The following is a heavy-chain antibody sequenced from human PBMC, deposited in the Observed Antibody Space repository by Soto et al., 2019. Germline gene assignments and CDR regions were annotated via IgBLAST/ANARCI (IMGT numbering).Heavy chain of an antibody. CDR3: AKCMTTVTTFPFDI. D-gene: IGHD4-17*01. V-gene: IGHV3-23*01. J-gene: IGHJ3*02. Sequence: EVQLLESGGGLVQPGGSLRLSCAASGFTFSSYAMSWVRQAPGKGLEWVSAISGSGGGTYYADSVEGRFTITRDNSENTLYLQMNSLRAEDTAVYYCAKCMTTVTTFPFDIWGQGTMVTVSS. CDR1: GFTFSSYA. CDR2: ISGSGGGT.